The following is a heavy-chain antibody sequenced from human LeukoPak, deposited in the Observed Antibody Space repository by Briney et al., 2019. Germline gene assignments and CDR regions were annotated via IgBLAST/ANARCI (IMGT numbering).Heavy chain of an antibody. J-gene: IGHJ4*02. V-gene: IGHV4-34*01. CDR3: ARGILTGYSTFDY. CDR2: INHSGST. CDR1: GGSFSGYY. D-gene: IGHD3-9*01. Sequence: PSETLSLTCAVYGGSFSGYYWSWIRQPPGKGLEWIGEINHSGSTNYNPSLKCRVTISVDTSKNQFSLKLSSVTAADTAVYYCARGILTGYSTFDYWGQGTLVTVSS.